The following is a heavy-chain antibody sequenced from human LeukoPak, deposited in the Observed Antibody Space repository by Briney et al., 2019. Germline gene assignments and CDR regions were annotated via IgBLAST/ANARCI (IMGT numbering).Heavy chain of an antibody. CDR1: GFTFSSYA. Sequence: GGSLRLSCAASGFTFSSYAMSWVRQAPGKGLERGSAISGSGGSTYYADSVKGRFTISRDNSKNTLYPQMNSLRAEDTAVYYCATPWNGDYVGFDYWGQGTLVTVSS. CDR3: ATPWNGDYVGFDY. D-gene: IGHD4-17*01. J-gene: IGHJ4*02. CDR2: ISGSGGST. V-gene: IGHV3-23*01.